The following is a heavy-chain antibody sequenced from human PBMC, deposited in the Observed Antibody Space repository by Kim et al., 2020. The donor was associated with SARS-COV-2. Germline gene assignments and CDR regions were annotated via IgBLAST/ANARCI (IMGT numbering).Heavy chain of an antibody. CDR1: HGSIIGTF. J-gene: IGHJ3*02. CDR2: IYYSGST. D-gene: IGHD2-21*02. CDR3: ARGGATAGIFDI. V-gene: IGHV4-59*01. Sequence: SETLSLTCTVSHGSIIGTFWTWIRQPPGKGLEWIGYIYYSGSTKYNPSLESRVTMSVDTSKNQFSLRVSSVTTADTAMYFCARGGATAGIFDICGQGTMV.